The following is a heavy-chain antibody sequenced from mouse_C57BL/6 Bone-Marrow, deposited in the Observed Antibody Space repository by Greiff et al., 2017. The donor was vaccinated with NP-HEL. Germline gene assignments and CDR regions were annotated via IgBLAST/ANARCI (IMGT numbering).Heavy chain of an antibody. CDR2: INPNNGGT. Sequence: VQLKQSGPELVKPGASVKISCKASGYTFTDYYMTWVKQSHGKSLEWIGDINPNNGGTSYNQKFKGKATLTVDKSSSTAYLGLRSLTSEDAAVYYCARWGAYWGQGTLVTVSA. CDR1: GYTFTDYY. V-gene: IGHV1-26*01. J-gene: IGHJ3*01. CDR3: ARWGAY.